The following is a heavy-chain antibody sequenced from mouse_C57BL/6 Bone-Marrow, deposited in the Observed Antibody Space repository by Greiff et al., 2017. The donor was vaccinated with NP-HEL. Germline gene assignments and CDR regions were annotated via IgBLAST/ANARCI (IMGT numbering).Heavy chain of an antibody. Sequence: EVKLMESGGGLVKPGGSLKLSCAASGFTFSSYTMSWVRQTPEKRLEWVATISGGGGNTYYPDSVKGRFTISRDNAKNTLYLQMSSLRSEDTALYYCARQETPFAYWGQGTLVTVSA. J-gene: IGHJ3*01. CDR2: ISGGGGNT. CDR1: GFTFSSYT. V-gene: IGHV5-9*01. CDR3: ARQETPFAY.